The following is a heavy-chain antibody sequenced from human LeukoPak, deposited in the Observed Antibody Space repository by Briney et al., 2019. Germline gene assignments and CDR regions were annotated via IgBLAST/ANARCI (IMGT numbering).Heavy chain of an antibody. Sequence: ASETLSLTCTVSGVSISSSSYYWGWLPPPPGKGLEWIGSIYYSGSTYYNPSLKSRVTITVDTSKNQFSLKLSSVTAADTAVYYCALTHIAARADDYWGQGTLVTVAS. D-gene: IGHD6-6*01. CDR3: ALTHIAARADDY. CDR2: IYYSGST. J-gene: IGHJ4*02. V-gene: IGHV4-39*07. CDR1: GVSISSSSYY.